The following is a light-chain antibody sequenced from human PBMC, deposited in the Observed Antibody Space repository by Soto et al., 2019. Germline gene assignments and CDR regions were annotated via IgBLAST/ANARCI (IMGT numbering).Light chain of an antibody. CDR2: AAS. J-gene: IGKJ1*01. CDR1: QSISSY. Sequence: DIQMTQSPSSLSASVGDRVTITCRASQSISSYLNWYQQKPGKAPTLLIYAASSLEIGVPLTFSGSGSGTDFTLTIRSLQPDDFATYYCQQTYSTPWTFGQGTKVEIK. V-gene: IGKV1-39*01. CDR3: QQTYSTPWT.